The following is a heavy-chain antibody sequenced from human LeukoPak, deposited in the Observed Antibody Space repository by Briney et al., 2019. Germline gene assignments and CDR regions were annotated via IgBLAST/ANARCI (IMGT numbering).Heavy chain of an antibody. D-gene: IGHD5-18*01. V-gene: IGHV3-30*18. CDR3: AKVGGYSYGYDIDY. CDR1: GFTFSSYG. J-gene: IGHJ4*02. CDR2: ISYDGSHK. Sequence: GGSLRLSCAASGFTFSSYGVHWVRQAPGKGLEWVAVISYDGSHKYYADSAKGRFTISRDNSKNTLYLQMNSLRAEDTAVYYCAKVGGYSYGYDIDYWGQGTLVTVSS.